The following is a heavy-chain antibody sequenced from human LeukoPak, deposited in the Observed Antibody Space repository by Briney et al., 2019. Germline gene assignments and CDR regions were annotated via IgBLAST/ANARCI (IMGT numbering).Heavy chain of an antibody. V-gene: IGHV1-2*02. J-gene: IGHJ4*02. D-gene: IGHD6-19*01. CDR3: ERAVAGTTETDDY. CDR1: GYTFTGYY. CDR2: INPNSGGT. Sequence: GASVKVSCKASGYTFTGYYMHWVRQAPGQGLEWMGWINPNSGGTNDAQKFQGRVTMTRDTSISTAYMELSRLRSDDTAVYYCERAVAGTTETDDYWGQGTLVTVSS.